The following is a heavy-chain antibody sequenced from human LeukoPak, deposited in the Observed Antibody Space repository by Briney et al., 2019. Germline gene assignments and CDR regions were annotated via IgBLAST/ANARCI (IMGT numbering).Heavy chain of an antibody. Sequence: GGSLRLSCAASGFTFGNSALHWVRQAPGKGLECVALISYSGNDKYYADSVKGRFTISRDISTNTLFLQMSGLTPADTATYYCARGYLEDWGQGTRVTVSS. CDR1: GFTFGNSA. CDR2: ISYSGNDK. CDR3: ARGYLED. D-gene: IGHD3-3*01. V-gene: IGHV3-30-3*01. J-gene: IGHJ4*02.